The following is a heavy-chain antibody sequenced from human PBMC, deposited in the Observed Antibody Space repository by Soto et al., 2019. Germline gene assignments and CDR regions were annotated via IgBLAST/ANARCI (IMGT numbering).Heavy chain of an antibody. CDR2: IGTAGDT. CDR1: AFTFSSYD. J-gene: IGHJ4*02. CDR3: ARGYSSSEFDY. Sequence: GGSLRLSCAASAFTFSSYDMHWVRQATGKGLEWVSAIGTAGDTYYPGSVKGRFTISRENAKNSLYLQMNSLRAGDTAVYYCARGYSSSEFDYWGQGTLVTVSS. D-gene: IGHD6-6*01. V-gene: IGHV3-13*01.